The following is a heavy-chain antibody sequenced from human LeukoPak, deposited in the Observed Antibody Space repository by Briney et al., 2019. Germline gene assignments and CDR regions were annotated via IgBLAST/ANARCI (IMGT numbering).Heavy chain of an antibody. V-gene: IGHV3-7*01. CDR2: IKHDGSEK. CDR3: ARVRGGNYNGGLLLDY. Sequence: GGSLRLSCAASGFTLSSYWMSWVRQAPGKGLEWVANIKHDGSEKYYVDSVKGRFTISRDNAKNSLYLQVNSLRAEDTAVYYCARVRGGNYNGGLLLDYWGQGTLVTVSS. CDR1: GFTLSSYW. J-gene: IGHJ4*02. D-gene: IGHD3-10*01.